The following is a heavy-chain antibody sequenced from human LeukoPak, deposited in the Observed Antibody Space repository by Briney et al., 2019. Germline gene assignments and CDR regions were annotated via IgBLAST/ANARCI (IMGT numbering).Heavy chain of an antibody. J-gene: IGHJ6*03. CDR2: IYSGGST. V-gene: IGHV3-53*01. D-gene: IGHD6-19*01. CDR1: GFTVSFNY. CDR3: ARAQWRTYSYYYMDV. Sequence: GGSLRLSCAASGFTVSFNYMSWVRQAPGKGLEWISVIYSGGSTYYADSVKGRFTNSRDDSKNTLYLQMNSLRAEDTAIYYCARAQWRTYSYYYMDVWGKGTTVTDSS.